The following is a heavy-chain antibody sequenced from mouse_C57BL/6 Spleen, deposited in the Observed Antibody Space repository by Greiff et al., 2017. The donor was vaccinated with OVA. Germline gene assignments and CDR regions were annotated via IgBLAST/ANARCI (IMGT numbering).Heavy chain of an antibody. D-gene: IGHD1-1*01. CDR1: GFTFSSYG. CDR3: ARHYYYGSYAMDY. J-gene: IGHJ4*01. Sequence: EVMLVESGGDLVKPGGSLKLSCAASGFTFSSYGMSWVRQTPDKRLEWVATISSGGSSTYYPDSVKGRFTISSDNAKNTLYLKRISLESKDTAMCYSARHYYYGSYAMDYWGQGTSVTVSS. V-gene: IGHV5-6*01. CDR2: ISSGGSST.